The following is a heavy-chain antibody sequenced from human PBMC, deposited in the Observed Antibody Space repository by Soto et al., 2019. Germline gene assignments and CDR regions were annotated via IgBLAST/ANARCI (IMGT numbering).Heavy chain of an antibody. V-gene: IGHV4-30-4*01. D-gene: IGHD2-8*02. CDR1: ADSLSRTDYY. Sequence: QVHLQESGPGLVKPAQTLSLTCTVSADSLSRTDYYCSWIRQPPGKGLEWIEYTYDSGSSHYNPSLGDRATIAIDVSTSQISLTLAAVTAADAAIYYCARVGEVVYAPPHRNYYRYGIDVWGQGTSVAVS. J-gene: IGHJ6*02. CDR2: TYDSGSS. CDR3: ARVGEVVYAPPHRNYYRYGIDV.